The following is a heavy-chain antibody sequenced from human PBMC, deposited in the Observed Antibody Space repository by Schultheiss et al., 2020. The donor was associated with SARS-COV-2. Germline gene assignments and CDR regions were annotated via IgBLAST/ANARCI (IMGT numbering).Heavy chain of an antibody. CDR2: ISWNSGSI. J-gene: IGHJ6*02. CDR1: GFTFDDYA. V-gene: IGHV3-9*01. Sequence: GGSLRLSCAASGFTFDDYAMHWVRQAPGKGLEWVSGISWNSGSIGYADSVKGRFTISRDNAKNSLYLQMNSLRAEDTALYYCAKEGDFERIVPMDVWGQGTTVTVSS. CDR3: AKEGDFERIVPMDV. D-gene: IGHD1-1*01.